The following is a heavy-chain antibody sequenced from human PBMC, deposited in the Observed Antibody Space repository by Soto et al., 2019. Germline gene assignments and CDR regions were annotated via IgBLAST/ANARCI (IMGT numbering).Heavy chain of an antibody. CDR1: GGTFSSYA. V-gene: IGHV1-69*13. D-gene: IGHD2-15*01. Sequence: ASVKVSCKASGGTFSSYAISWVRQAPGQGLEWMGGIIPVFGTANYAQKFQGRVTITADESTSTAYMELSSLRSEDTAVYYCARGRGCSGGSCSANWFDPWGQGTLVTVSS. J-gene: IGHJ5*02. CDR2: IIPVFGTA. CDR3: ARGRGCSGGSCSANWFDP.